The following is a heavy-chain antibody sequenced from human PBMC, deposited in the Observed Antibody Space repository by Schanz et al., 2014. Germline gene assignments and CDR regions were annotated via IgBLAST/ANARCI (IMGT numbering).Heavy chain of an antibody. J-gene: IGHJ4*02. CDR3: VRVSFADPRLYRGMDRDIDY. Sequence: EVQLVASGGGLVQPGGSLRLSCVASGFAFSSFAMTWVRQAPGRGLEWVSSISTSGTYMYIADSLKGRLTISRDDAKKSMYLQMNNLRAEDTAVYYCVRVSFADPRLYRGMDRDIDYWGQGTLXTVSS. CDR2: ISTSGTYM. CDR1: GFAFSSFA. D-gene: IGHD5-18*01. V-gene: IGHV3-21*01.